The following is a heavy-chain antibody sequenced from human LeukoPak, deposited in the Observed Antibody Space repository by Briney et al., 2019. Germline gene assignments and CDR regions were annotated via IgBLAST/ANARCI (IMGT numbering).Heavy chain of an antibody. D-gene: IGHD1-1*01. CDR1: GGSMSPFY. CDR2: IYYSGGT. CDR3: AVNSTKHTFDI. V-gene: IGHV4-59*08. Sequence: PSETLSPTCTVSGGSMSPFYWSWIRQSPGKGLEWIGSIYYSGGTNYNPSLKSRVTISVDTSKNQFSLELRFVTAADTAVYYCAVNSTKHTFDIWGQGTMVTVSS. J-gene: IGHJ3*02.